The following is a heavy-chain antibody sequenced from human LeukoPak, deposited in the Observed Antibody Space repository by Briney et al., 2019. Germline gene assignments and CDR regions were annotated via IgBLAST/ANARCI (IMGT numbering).Heavy chain of an antibody. CDR2: SRNKAKGYTT. J-gene: IGHJ4*02. CDR1: VFTFSDHY. CDR3: TRSRGNSASPQDSDY. Sequence: AGGSLRLSCATSVFTFSDHYMDWVRQAPGKGLEWVGRSRNKAKGYTTEHAASVKGRFTISRDESKNTLYLQMNSLKTEDTAVYYCTRSRGNSASPQDSDYWGQGTLVTVSS. D-gene: IGHD4-23*01. V-gene: IGHV3-72*01.